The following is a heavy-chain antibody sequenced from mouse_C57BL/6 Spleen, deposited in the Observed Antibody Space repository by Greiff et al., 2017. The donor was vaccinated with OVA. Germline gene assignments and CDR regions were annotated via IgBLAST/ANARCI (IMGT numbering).Heavy chain of an antibody. Sequence: EVMLVESGGGLVKPGGSLKLSCAASGFTFSDYGMHWVRQAPEKGLEWVAYISSGSSTIYYADTVKGRFTISRDNAKTTLFLQMTSLRSEDTAMYYCARDYDYVYCDYWGQGTTLTVSS. V-gene: IGHV5-17*01. CDR3: ARDYDYVYCDY. D-gene: IGHD2-4*01. J-gene: IGHJ2*01. CDR2: ISSGSSTI. CDR1: GFTFSDYG.